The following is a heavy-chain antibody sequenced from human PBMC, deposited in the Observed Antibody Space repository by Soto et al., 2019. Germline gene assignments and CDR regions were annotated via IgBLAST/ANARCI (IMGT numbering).Heavy chain of an antibody. CDR1: GFTFSSYG. Sequence: PGGSLRLSCAASGFTFSSYGMHWVRQAPGKGLEWVAVISYDGSNKYYADSVKGRFTISRDNSKNTLYLQMNSRRAEDTAVYYCAKEVLRYFDWLSNFNWFDPWGQGTLVTVSS. CDR3: AKEVLRYFDWLSNFNWFDP. D-gene: IGHD3-9*01. V-gene: IGHV3-30*18. J-gene: IGHJ5*02. CDR2: ISYDGSNK.